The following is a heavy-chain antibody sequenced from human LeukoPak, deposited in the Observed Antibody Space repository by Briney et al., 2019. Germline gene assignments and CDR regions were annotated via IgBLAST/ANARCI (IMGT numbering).Heavy chain of an antibody. D-gene: IGHD2-2*01. J-gene: IGHJ5*02. V-gene: IGHV1-69*01. CDR2: IIPNSGTA. Sequence: SVKVSCKASRGTFSNYAISWVRQAPGQGLEWMGGIIPNSGTAIYAQKFQGRVAITADESTSTAYMELSSLRSEDTAVYYCTRDSRRRYCSSITCYLGWFNPWGQGTLVTVSS. CDR1: RGTFSNYA. CDR3: TRDSRRRYCSSITCYLGWFNP.